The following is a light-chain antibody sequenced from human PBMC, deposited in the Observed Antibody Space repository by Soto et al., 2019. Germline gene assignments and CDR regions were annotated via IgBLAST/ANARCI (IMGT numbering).Light chain of an antibody. Sequence: QSVLTQPPSASGSPGQSVTMSCTGTSSDIGDYNYVSWYQQQPGKAPKLMIYEVSKRPSGVPERISGSKSGNTASLTGSGLQTEDEADYYCSSYAGSNSPVVFGSGTKVTVL. CDR2: EVS. V-gene: IGLV2-8*01. CDR3: SSYAGSNSPVV. J-gene: IGLJ1*01. CDR1: SSDIGDYNY.